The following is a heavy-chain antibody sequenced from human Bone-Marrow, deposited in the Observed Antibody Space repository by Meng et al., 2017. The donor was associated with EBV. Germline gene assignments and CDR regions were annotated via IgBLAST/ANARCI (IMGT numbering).Heavy chain of an antibody. J-gene: IGHJ4*02. V-gene: IGHV1-46*01. D-gene: IGHD3-9*01. Sequence: QRQLVESGAEVRRHWASMKVSCKASGYTFTSYYIHWVRQAPGQGLEWMGIINPSGGTTTYAQKFQGRVTMTRDTSTSTVYMDLSSLRSEDTAVYYCVRDISGYSSDYWGQGTLVTVSS. CDR2: INPSGGTT. CDR1: GYTFTSYY. CDR3: VRDISGYSSDY.